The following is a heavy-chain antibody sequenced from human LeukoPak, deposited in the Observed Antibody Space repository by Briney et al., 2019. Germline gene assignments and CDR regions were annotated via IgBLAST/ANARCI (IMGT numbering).Heavy chain of an antibody. V-gene: IGHV3-11*04. CDR3: AKDRNSQYLDY. J-gene: IGHJ4*02. D-gene: IGHD4-23*01. CDR1: GFTFSDYY. CDR2: ISSSSSIM. Sequence: GESLRLSCAASGFTFSDYYMSWIRQAPGKGLEWVSLISSSSSIMFYADSVKGRFTISRDNAKNSLYLQMNSLRAEDTAVYYCAKDRNSQYLDYWGQGTLVTVSS.